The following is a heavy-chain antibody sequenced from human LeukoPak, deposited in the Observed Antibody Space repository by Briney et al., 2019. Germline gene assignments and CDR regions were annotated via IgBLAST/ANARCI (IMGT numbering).Heavy chain of an antibody. D-gene: IGHD2-21*02. V-gene: IGHV3-7*02. J-gene: IGHJ2*01. Sequence: PGGSLRLSCAASGFTFSSYWMSWVRQAPGKGLEWVANIKQDGSEKYYVDSVKGRFTISRDNAKNSLYLQMNSLRAEDTAMYYCVRAPPYCGGDCSDWYFDLWGRGTLVTVSS. CDR3: VRAPPYCGGDCSDWYFDL. CDR2: IKQDGSEK. CDR1: GFTFSSYW.